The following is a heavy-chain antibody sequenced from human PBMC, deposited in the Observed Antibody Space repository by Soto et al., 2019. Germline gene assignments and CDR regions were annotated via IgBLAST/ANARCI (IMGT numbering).Heavy chain of an antibody. CDR2: INADKGDT. J-gene: IGHJ5*02. CDR1: GYSFTDFA. Sequence: QAQLVQSGAEVKKPGASVKVSCKASGYSFTDFAMHWVRLASGQRLEWMGWINADKGDTKYSPKFQGRVTITRDTSATTVYMELRSLRTEDTAVYYCARGPLSGVATIWDYANWFDPWGQGRLVNVST. V-gene: IGHV1-3*01. CDR3: ARGPLSGVATIWDYANWFDP. D-gene: IGHD5-12*01.